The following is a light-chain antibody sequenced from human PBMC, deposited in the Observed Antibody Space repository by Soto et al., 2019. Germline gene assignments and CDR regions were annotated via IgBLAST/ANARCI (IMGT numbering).Light chain of an antibody. CDR3: QQYNSYSST. V-gene: IGKV1-5*01. J-gene: IGKJ1*01. Sequence: DIQMTQSPSILSASVADRVTITCRASQSISSWLAWYQQKPGKAPKLLIYDASSLESGVPSRFSGSGSGTEFTLTISSLQPDDFATYYCQQYNSYSSTFGQGTKVDIK. CDR2: DAS. CDR1: QSISSW.